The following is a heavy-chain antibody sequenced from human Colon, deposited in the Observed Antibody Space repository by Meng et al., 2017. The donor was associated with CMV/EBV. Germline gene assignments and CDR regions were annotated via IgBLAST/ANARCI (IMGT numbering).Heavy chain of an antibody. V-gene: IGHV3-7*01. Sequence: GESLKISCAASEFTFSRFWMSWVRQAPGKGLEWVANIKKDGSEQYYVDSVKGRFTISRDNAKNSLYLQMNRLRAEDTAVYYCTRGSEDHDGFDIWGHGTMVTVSS. J-gene: IGHJ3*02. CDR3: TRGSEDHDGFDI. CDR2: IKKDGSEQ. CDR1: EFTFSRFW.